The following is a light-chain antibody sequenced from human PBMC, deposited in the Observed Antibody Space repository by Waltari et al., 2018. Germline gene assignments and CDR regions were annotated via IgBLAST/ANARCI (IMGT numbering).Light chain of an antibody. CDR3: CSYAGSSTFAFWV. CDR1: SRDVGSYNL. Sequence: QSALTQPASVSGSPGQSITISCTGTSRDVGSYNLVPWYQQHPGKAPKLMIYEVSKRPSGVSNRFSGSKSGNTASLTISGLQAEDEADYYCCSYAGSSTFAFWVFGGGTKLTVL. CDR2: EVS. J-gene: IGLJ3*02. V-gene: IGLV2-23*02.